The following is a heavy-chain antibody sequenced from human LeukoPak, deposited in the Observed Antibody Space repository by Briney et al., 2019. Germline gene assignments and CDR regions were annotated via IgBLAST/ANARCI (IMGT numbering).Heavy chain of an antibody. CDR2: IKQDGSEK. CDR1: GFTFSSYS. Sequence: GGSLRLSCAASGFTFSSYSMNWVRQAPGKGLEWVANIKQDGSEKYYVDSVKGRSTISRDNAKNSLYLQMNSLGAEDMALYYCAKGLGYFDAFDIWGQGTMVTVSS. D-gene: IGHD6-25*01. V-gene: IGHV3-7*03. J-gene: IGHJ3*02. CDR3: AKGLGYFDAFDI.